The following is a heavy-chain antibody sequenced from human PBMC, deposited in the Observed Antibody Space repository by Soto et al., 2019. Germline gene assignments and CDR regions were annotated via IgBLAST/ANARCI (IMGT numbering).Heavy chain of an antibody. V-gene: IGHV1-18*01. CDR3: ARRLYGDYDY. CDR1: GYSFTTSG. J-gene: IGHJ4*02. D-gene: IGHD4-17*01. Sequence: QAQLVQSGAEVKEPGASVKVSCKASGYSFTTSGITWVRQAPGQGLEWMGWISTYNGNTNYAQKLQDRVTLTTDTSTSTAYMELRSLRSDDTAVYYGARRLYGDYDYWGQGTPVTVSS. CDR2: ISTYNGNT.